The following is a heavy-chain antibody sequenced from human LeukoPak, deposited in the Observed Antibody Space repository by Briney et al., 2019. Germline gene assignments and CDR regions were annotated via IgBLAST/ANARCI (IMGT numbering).Heavy chain of an antibody. CDR1: GYSISSGYY. D-gene: IGHD3-10*01. J-gene: IGHJ4*02. CDR3: ARVSSYYGSGTVDY. Sequence: SETLSLTCTASGYSISSGYYWGWIRQPPGKGLEWIGSIYHSGSTYYNPSLKSRVTISVDTSKNQFSLKLSSVTAADTAVYYCARVSSYYGSGTVDYWGQGTLVTVSS. V-gene: IGHV4-38-2*02. CDR2: IYHSGST.